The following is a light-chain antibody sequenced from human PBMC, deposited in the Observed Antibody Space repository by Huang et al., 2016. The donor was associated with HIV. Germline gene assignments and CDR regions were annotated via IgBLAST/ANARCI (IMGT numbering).Light chain of an antibody. CDR1: QGVTST. Sequence: EIVLTQSPGTLSLSLGERATRSCRASQGVTSTLAWYQQKPGQAPSLVIYGASSRATGIPDRFSGSGSGTDFTLTISRLEPEDFAVYYCQQYGSSPPLTFGGGTKVEIK. CDR2: GAS. J-gene: IGKJ4*01. V-gene: IGKV3-20*01. CDR3: QQYGSSPPLT.